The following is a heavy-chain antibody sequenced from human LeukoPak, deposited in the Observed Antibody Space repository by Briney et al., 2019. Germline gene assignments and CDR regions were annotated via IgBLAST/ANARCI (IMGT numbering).Heavy chain of an antibody. CDR1: GGSISSYY. J-gene: IGHJ6*02. CDR3: ARGEWLRYGYYYGMDV. D-gene: IGHD5-12*01. V-gene: IGHV4-4*07. CDR2: IYTSGST. Sequence: KTSETLSLTCTVSGGSISSYYWSWIRQPAGKGLEWIGRIYTSGSTNYNPSLKSRVTMSVDTSKNQFSLKLSSVTAADTAVYYCARGEWLRYGYYYGMDVWGQGTTVTVAS.